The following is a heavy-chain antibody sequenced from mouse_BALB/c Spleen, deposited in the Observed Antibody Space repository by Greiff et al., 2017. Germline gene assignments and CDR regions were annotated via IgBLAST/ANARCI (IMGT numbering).Heavy chain of an antibody. CDR1: GFTFSSYA. D-gene: IGHD2-12*01. CDR3: ATYDRAWFAY. V-gene: IGHV5-9-4*01. J-gene: IGHJ3*01. CDR2: ISSGGSYT. Sequence: DVQLVESGGGLVKPGGSLKLSCAASGFTFSSYAMSWVRQSPEKRLEWVAEISSGGSYTYYPDTVTGRFTISRDNAKNTLYLEMSSLRSEDTAMYYCATYDRAWFAYWGQGTLVTVSA.